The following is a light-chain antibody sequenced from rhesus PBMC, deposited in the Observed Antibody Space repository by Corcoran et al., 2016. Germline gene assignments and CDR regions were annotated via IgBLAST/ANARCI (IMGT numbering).Light chain of an antibody. CDR1: QSPLGSEDGNTY. CDR3: MQGIEYPFT. CDR2: GVS. Sequence: DIVMTQTPLSLPVTPGDPVSISCRSSQSPLGSEDGNTYLEWYLQKPGQSPQPLIYGVSNRASGVPDRFKGSGAENDFTLKISRVEAEDVGVYYCMQGIEYPFTFGPGTKLDIK. V-gene: IGKV2S20*01. J-gene: IGKJ3*01.